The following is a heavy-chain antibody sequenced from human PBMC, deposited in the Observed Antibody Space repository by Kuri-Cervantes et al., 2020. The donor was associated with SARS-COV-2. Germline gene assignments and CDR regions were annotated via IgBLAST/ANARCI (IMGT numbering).Heavy chain of an antibody. CDR2: ISTYYGDT. Sequence: ASVKVSCKASGYTFTSYGIGWVRQAPGQGLEWMGWISTYYGDTDYAQSLQDRVTMTTDTSTSTAYMALNSLRSNDTAVYYCARGYGSRSSFDYWGQGTLVTVSS. CDR1: GYTFTSYG. D-gene: IGHD6-13*01. V-gene: IGHV1-18*01. CDR3: ARGYGSRSSFDY. J-gene: IGHJ4*02.